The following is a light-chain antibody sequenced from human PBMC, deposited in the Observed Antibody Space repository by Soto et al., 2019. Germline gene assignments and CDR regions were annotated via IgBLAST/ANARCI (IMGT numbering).Light chain of an antibody. CDR3: SSYTTNITPVV. V-gene: IGLV2-14*01. J-gene: IGLJ2*01. Sequence: QSALTQPASVSGSPGQSITVSCTGTSSDVGSYNRVSWYQQHPGKAPKLLISEVTNRPSGVSNRFSGSKSGNTASLTISGLQAEDEADYYCSSYTTNITPVVFGGGTKLTVL. CDR2: EVT. CDR1: SSDVGSYNR.